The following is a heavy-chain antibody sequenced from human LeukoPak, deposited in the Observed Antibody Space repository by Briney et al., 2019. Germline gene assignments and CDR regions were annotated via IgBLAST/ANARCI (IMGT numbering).Heavy chain of an antibody. CDR1: GFPFGDYA. D-gene: IGHD3-22*01. Sequence: QPGRSLRLSCTASGFPFGDYAMSWVRQAPGKGLEWVGFIRSKAYGGTTEYAASVKGRFTISRDDSKSIAYLQMNSLKTEDTAVYYCWVCYYDSSGYCDYWGQGTLVTVSS. CDR2: IRSKAYGGTT. J-gene: IGHJ4*02. CDR3: WVCYYDSSGYCDY. V-gene: IGHV3-49*04.